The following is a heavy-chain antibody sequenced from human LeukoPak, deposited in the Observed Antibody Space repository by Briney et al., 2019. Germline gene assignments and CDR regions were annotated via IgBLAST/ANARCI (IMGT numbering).Heavy chain of an antibody. Sequence: GGSLRLSCAASGFTCSSYSMNWVRQAPGKGLEWVSSISSSSSYIYYADSVKGRFTISRDNAKNSLYLQMNSLRAEDTAVYYCARDRYGDYEGYFDYWGQGTLVTVSS. D-gene: IGHD4-17*01. CDR3: ARDRYGDYEGYFDY. CDR2: ISSSSSYI. V-gene: IGHV3-21*01. CDR1: GFTCSSYS. J-gene: IGHJ4*02.